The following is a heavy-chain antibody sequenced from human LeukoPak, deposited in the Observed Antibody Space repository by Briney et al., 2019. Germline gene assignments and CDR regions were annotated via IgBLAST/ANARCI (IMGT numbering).Heavy chain of an antibody. J-gene: IGHJ4*02. Sequence: GASVKVSCKASGGTFSSYAISWVRQAPGQGLEWMGGIIPIFGTANYAQKFQGRVTITTDESTSTAYMELSSLRSEDTAVYYCARDGYSYGTYDYWGQGTLVTVSS. CDR3: ARDGYSYGTYDY. CDR1: GGTFSSYA. V-gene: IGHV1-69*05. CDR2: IIPIFGTA. D-gene: IGHD5-18*01.